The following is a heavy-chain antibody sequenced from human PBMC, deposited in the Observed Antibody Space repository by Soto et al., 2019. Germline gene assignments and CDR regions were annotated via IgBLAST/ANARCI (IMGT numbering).Heavy chain of an antibody. J-gene: IGHJ6*02. D-gene: IGHD6-13*01. Sequence: PSETLSLTCTVSGGSISSYYWSWIRQPAGKGLEWIGRISTTETTNYNPSLKSRVPMSLGTSKSQVSLKLSSVTAADAAVYYCAGNIAAAGRRYYGMDVWGQGTTVTVSS. CDR1: GGSISSYY. V-gene: IGHV4-4*07. CDR3: AGNIAAAGRRYYGMDV. CDR2: ISTTETT.